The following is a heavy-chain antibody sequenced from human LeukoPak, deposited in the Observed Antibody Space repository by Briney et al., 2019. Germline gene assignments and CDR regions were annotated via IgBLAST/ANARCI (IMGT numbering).Heavy chain of an antibody. D-gene: IGHD3-9*01. J-gene: IGHJ5*02. Sequence: ASVKVSCKASGGTFSSYAISWVRQAPGQGLEWMGGIIPIFGTANYAQKFQGRVTITADESTSTAYMELSSLRSEDTAVYYCARAGHYDILTGYPRWGWFDPWGQGTLVTVSS. CDR3: ARAGHYDILTGYPRWGWFDP. CDR2: IIPIFGTA. V-gene: IGHV1-69*13. CDR1: GGTFSSYA.